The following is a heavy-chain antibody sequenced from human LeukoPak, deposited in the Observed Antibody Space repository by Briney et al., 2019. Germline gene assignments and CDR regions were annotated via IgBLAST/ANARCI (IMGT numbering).Heavy chain of an antibody. CDR3: ARGGAADY. Sequence: GGSLRLSCAASGFTFSSYEMNWVRQAPGKGLEWVSYISNTGTTIYYADSVKGRFTISRDNAKNSLYLQMNSLRAEGTAAYYCARGGAADYWGQGTLVTVSS. D-gene: IGHD1-26*01. CDR1: GFTFSSYE. J-gene: IGHJ4*02. CDR2: ISNTGTTI. V-gene: IGHV3-48*03.